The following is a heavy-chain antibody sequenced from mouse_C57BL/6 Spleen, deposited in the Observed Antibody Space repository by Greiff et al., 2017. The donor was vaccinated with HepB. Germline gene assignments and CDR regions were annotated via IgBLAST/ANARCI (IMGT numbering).Heavy chain of an antibody. CDR2: IYPRSGNT. CDR3: ARGDWERGYYYAMDY. V-gene: IGHV1-81*01. CDR1: GYTFTSYG. D-gene: IGHD4-1*01. Sequence: VQLQQSGAELARPGASVKLSCKASGYTFTSYGISWVKQRTGQGLEWIGEIYPRSGNTYYNEKFKGKATLTAGKSSSTAYMELRSLTSEDAAVYFCARGDWERGYYYAMDYWGQGTSVTVSS. J-gene: IGHJ4*01.